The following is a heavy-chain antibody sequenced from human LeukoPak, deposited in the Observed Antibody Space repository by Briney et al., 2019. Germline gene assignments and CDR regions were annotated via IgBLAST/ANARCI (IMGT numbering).Heavy chain of an antibody. V-gene: IGHV3-74*01. J-gene: IGHJ4*02. CDR1: GFTLGSFW. D-gene: IGHD5-18*01. CDR2: INSDGSSI. CDR3: AGRVTGYSSGYVY. Sequence: GGSLGLSCEASGFTLGSFWMHWVRRAPGKGLDWVSRINSDGSSISYADSVKGRFTISRDNAKNTLYLQMNSLRVEDAAVYYCAGRVTGYSSGYVYWGQGTLVTVSS.